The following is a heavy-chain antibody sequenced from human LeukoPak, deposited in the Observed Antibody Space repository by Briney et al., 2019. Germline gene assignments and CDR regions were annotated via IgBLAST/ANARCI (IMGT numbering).Heavy chain of an antibody. Sequence: GGSLRLSCAASGYTFTSYSINSGRHAPGERLWCVSSICVRSNYIYYAESVSGRFRLSRDDARDSLYLQMNSLRAEDTAVYYCVRLRRNSDTSGFYYYYDFWGQGTLVTVSS. CDR3: VRLRRNSDTSGFYYYYDF. J-gene: IGHJ4*02. V-gene: IGHV3-21*01. CDR1: GYTFTSYS. CDR2: ICVRSNYI. D-gene: IGHD3-22*01.